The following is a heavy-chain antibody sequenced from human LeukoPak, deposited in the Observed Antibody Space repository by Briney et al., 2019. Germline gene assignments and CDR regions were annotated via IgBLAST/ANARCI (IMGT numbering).Heavy chain of an antibody. CDR1: AFTFSTYA. CDR3: ARTYDFGRGPPGDAFDN. J-gene: IGHJ3*02. D-gene: IGHD3-3*01. Sequence: GGSLRLSCAASAFTFSTYAMSWVRQAPGKGLEWVANIKKDGSDKYYMGSVKGRFTISRDNAKNSLYLQMNSLRAEDTAVYYCARTYDFGRGPPGDAFDNWGPGTWVIVSS. CDR2: IKKDGSDK. V-gene: IGHV3-7*01.